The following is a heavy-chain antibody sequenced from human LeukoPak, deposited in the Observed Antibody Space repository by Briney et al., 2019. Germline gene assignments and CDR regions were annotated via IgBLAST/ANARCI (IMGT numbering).Heavy chain of an antibody. Sequence: PGGSLRLSCAASGFTFSSYAMHWVRQAPGKGLEYVSAISSNGGSTYYANSVKGRFTISRDNSKNTLYLQMGSLRAEDMTVYYCARSSIAARPFDYWGQGTLVTVSS. CDR2: ISSNGGST. J-gene: IGHJ4*02. D-gene: IGHD6-6*01. CDR3: ARSSIAARPFDY. V-gene: IGHV3-64*01. CDR1: GFTFSSYA.